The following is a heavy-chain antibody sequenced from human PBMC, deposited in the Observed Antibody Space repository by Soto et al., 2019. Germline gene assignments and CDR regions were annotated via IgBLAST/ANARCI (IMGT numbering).Heavy chain of an antibody. CDR2: ISAYNANA. CDR3: ARENSYLAH. V-gene: IGHV1-18*01. Sequence: RQEPGQGLEWMGWISAYNANANYAQKFQGRLTMTADRSTSTAYMELRSLRSDDTAVYYCARENSYLAHWGQRTLVPAPS. J-gene: IGHJ4*02. D-gene: IGHD1-26*01.